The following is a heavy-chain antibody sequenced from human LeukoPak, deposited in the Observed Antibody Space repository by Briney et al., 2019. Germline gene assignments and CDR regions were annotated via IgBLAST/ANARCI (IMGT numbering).Heavy chain of an antibody. D-gene: IGHD3-10*01. CDR1: GFTFSSYS. CDR2: ISSSSSYI. CDR3: ARDRVGEFYYYYYYMDV. V-gene: IGHV3-21*01. Sequence: GGSLRLSCAASGFTFSSYSMNWVRQAPGKGLEWVSSISSSSSYIYYADSVKGRFTISRDNAKNSLYLQMNGLRAEDTAVYYCARDRVGEFYYYYYYMDVWGKGTTVAISS. J-gene: IGHJ6*03.